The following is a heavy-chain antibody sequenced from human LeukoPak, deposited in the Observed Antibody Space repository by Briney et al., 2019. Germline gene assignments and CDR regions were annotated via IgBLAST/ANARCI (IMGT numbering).Heavy chain of an antibody. CDR2: IYCSGST. CDR3: ARSAFLVTAPGLYYFDY. D-gene: IGHD6-13*01. Sequence: SETLSLTCTVSGGSVSSGSYYWSWIRQPPGKGLEWIGYIYCSGSTNYNPSLKSRVTISVDTSKNQFSLKLSSVTAADTAVYYCARSAFLVTAPGLYYFDYWGQGTLVAVSS. J-gene: IGHJ4*02. V-gene: IGHV4-61*01. CDR1: GGSVSSGSYY.